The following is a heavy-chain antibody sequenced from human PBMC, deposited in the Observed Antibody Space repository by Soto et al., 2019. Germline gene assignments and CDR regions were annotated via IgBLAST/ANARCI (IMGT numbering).Heavy chain of an antibody. V-gene: IGHV4-34*01. CDR1: GGTFSGYY. J-gene: IGHJ4*02. CDR2: INHSGST. D-gene: IGHD3-10*01. Sequence: SETLSLTCAVYGGTFSGYYGTWIRKPPGKGLEWIGEINHSGSTNYNPSLKSRVTISVDTSKNQFSLKLSSVTAADTAVYYCARGYGINFDYWGQGTLVTVSS. CDR3: ARGYGINFDY.